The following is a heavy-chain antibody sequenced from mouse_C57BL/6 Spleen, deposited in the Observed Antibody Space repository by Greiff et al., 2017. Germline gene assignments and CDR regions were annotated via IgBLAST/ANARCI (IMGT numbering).Heavy chain of an antibody. V-gene: IGHV1-80*01. D-gene: IGHD1-1*01. CDR1: GYAFSSYW. J-gene: IGHJ1*03. Sequence: QVQLKESGAELVKPGASVKISCKASGYAFSSYWMNWVKQRPGKGLEWIGQIYPGDGDTNYNGKFKGRATLTADKSSSTAYMQLSSLTSEDSAVYFCAREGAYYGSRRYFDVWGTGTTVTVSS. CDR2: IYPGDGDT. CDR3: AREGAYYGSRRYFDV.